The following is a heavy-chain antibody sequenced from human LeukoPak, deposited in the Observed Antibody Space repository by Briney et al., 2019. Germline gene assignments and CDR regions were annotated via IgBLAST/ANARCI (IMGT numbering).Heavy chain of an antibody. D-gene: IGHD1-26*01. CDR3: ARSSGSRYYIDY. J-gene: IGHJ4*02. CDR2: IHYTGNT. Sequence: PSETLPLTCTVSSGSISTYYWSWIRHPPGKRLEWIGFIHYTGNTNYNPSLKSRVTISVDTSKNQFSLKLNSVTAADTAVYFCARSSGSRYYIDYWGQGALVTVSS. V-gene: IGHV4-59*01. CDR1: SGSISTYY.